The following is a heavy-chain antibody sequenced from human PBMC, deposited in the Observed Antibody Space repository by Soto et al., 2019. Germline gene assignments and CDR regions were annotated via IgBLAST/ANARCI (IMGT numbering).Heavy chain of an antibody. D-gene: IGHD6-13*01. CDR3: TRGFSSYSVH. Sequence: QVQLVQSGADVKEPGASVKVPCKPSGYSFRDYDINWVRQAAGQGLEWMGWMNPDTGNTAYAQKFEGRLTLTRDTSTTTAYMDLRSLTSEDTAVYYCTRGFSSYSVHWAQGTLVTVSS. V-gene: IGHV1-8*02. CDR2: MNPDTGNT. CDR1: GYSFRDYD. J-gene: IGHJ4*02.